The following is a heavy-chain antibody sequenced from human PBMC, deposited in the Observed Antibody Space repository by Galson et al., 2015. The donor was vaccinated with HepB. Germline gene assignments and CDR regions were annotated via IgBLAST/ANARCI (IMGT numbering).Heavy chain of an antibody. D-gene: IGHD6-13*01. V-gene: IGHV1-18*04. CDR3: ARVMSRAAAGTTNFDY. J-gene: IGHJ4*02. Sequence: VSCKASGYTFTSYGISWVRQAPGQGLEWMGWISAYNGNTNYAQKLQGRVTMTTDTSTSTAYMELRSLRSDDTAVYYCARVMSRAAAGTTNFDYWGQGTLVTVSS. CDR2: ISAYNGNT. CDR1: GYTFTSYG.